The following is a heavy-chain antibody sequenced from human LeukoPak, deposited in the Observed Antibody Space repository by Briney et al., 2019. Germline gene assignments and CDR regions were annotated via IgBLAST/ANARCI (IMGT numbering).Heavy chain of an antibody. CDR1: GFTFSSYW. J-gene: IGHJ4*02. CDR2: IKQDGSEK. V-gene: IGHV3-7*01. D-gene: IGHD3-9*01. CDR3: ARVGQYYDILTGYSPFDY. Sequence: GGSLRLSCAASGFTFSSYWMSWVRQAPGKGLEWEANIKQDGSEKYYVDSVKGRFTISRDNAKNSLYLQVNSLRAEDTAVYYCARVGQYYDILTGYSPFDYWGQGTLVTVSS.